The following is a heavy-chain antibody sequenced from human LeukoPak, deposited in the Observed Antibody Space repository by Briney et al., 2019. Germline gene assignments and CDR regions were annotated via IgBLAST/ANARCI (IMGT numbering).Heavy chain of an antibody. J-gene: IGHJ4*02. D-gene: IGHD5-12*01. Sequence: GGSLRLSCATSGFTFSSYAMNWARPAPGKGLGWVSAINGSGGSTYYADSVKGRFTISRDNSKNTLYLQMNSLRAEDTAVYYCAKEEEGYSGYNFFDSWGQGTLVTVSS. CDR3: AKEEEGYSGYNFFDS. V-gene: IGHV3-23*01. CDR1: GFTFSSYA. CDR2: INGSGGST.